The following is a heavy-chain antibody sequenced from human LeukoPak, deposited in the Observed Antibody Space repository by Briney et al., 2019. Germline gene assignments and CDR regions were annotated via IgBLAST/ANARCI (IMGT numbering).Heavy chain of an antibody. V-gene: IGHV1-18*01. CDR3: ARDFPSRAPQGWLRFSFDY. D-gene: IGHD5-12*01. J-gene: IGHJ4*02. CDR2: ISAYNGNT. Sequence: ASVKVSCKASGYTFTSYGISWVRQAPGQGLEWMGWISAYNGNTNYAQKLQGRVTMTTDTSTSTAYMELRSLRSDDTAVYYCARDFPSRAPQGWLRFSFDYWGQGTLVTVSS. CDR1: GYTFTSYG.